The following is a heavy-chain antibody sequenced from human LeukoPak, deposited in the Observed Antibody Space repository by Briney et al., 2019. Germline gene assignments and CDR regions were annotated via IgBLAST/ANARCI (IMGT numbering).Heavy chain of an antibody. J-gene: IGHJ5*02. V-gene: IGHV3-74*01. CDR3: VRGGQVGAATWFDP. CDR1: GFTFSSYW. Sequence: GGSLRLSCAASGFTFSSYWMHWVRQAPGKGLVWVSYISNDESSTTYADPVKGRFTISRDNAKNTLYLQMNSLRVEDTAVYYCVRGGQVGAATWFDPWGQGTLVTVSS. CDR2: ISNDESST. D-gene: IGHD1-26*01.